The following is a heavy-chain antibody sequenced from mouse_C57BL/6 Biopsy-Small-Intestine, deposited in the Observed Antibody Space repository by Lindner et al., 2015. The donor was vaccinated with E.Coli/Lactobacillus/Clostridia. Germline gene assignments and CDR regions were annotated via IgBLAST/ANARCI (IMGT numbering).Heavy chain of an antibody. V-gene: IGHV10-1*01. CDR2: IRTKTNKYAT. Sequence: VQLQESGGRLVQPKGSLKLSCAASGFTFNTYGMYWIRQAPGKGLEWVARIRTKTNKYATYYAESVKDRFTISRDDSQSMLYLQMNNLKTEDTAMYYCVGQFAYWGQGTLVTVSA. J-gene: IGHJ3*01. CDR1: GFTFNTYG. CDR3: VGQFAY.